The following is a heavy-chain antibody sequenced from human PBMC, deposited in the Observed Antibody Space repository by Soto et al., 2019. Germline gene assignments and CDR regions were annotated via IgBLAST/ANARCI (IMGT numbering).Heavy chain of an antibody. V-gene: IGHV1-3*01. CDR1: GYTFSNYG. J-gene: IGHJ1*01. D-gene: IGHD3-3*01. CDR3: ARDSEIFGVVRRGGFQH. CDR2: INAGNGNT. Sequence: GASVKVSCKASGYTFSNYGIHWVRQAPGQRLEWMGLINAGNGNTKYSQKFQGRVTLTRDTSASTAYMELSSLRSEDTAVYYCARDSEIFGVVRRGGFQHWGQGTLVTVSS.